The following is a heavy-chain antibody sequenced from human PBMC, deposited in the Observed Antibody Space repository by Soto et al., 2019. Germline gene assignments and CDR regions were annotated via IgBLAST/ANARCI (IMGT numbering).Heavy chain of an antibody. Sequence: GGSLRLSCAASGFTLSTYAMAWVRQAPGKGLEWVSYISSSSSTIYYADSVKGRFTISRDNAKNSLYLQMNSLRDEDTAVYYCAREAAAGYLNWFDPWGQGTLVTVSS. J-gene: IGHJ5*02. CDR2: ISSSSSTI. V-gene: IGHV3-48*02. CDR3: AREAAAGYLNWFDP. CDR1: GFTLSTYA. D-gene: IGHD6-13*01.